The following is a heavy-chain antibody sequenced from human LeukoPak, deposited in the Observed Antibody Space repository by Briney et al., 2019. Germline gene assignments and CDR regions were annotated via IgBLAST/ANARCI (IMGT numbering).Heavy chain of an antibody. CDR3: TPDIVVVPAATMDVVDY. Sequence: PGGSLRLSCAASGFTVSSNYMSWVRQAPGKGLEWVSVIYSGGSTHYADSVKGRFTISRDNSKNTLYLQMNSLKTEDTAVYYCTPDIVVVPAATMDVVDYWGQGTLVTVSS. J-gene: IGHJ4*02. V-gene: IGHV3-53*01. CDR2: IYSGGST. CDR1: GFTVSSNY. D-gene: IGHD2-2*01.